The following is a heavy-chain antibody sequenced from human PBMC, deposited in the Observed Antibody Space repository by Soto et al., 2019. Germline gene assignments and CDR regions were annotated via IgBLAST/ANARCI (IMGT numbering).Heavy chain of an antibody. Sequence: SVKVSCKASGGTFSSYAISWVRQAPGQGLEWMGGIIPIFGTANYAQKFQGRVTITADESTSTAYMELSSLRSEDTAVYYCARTLTYNWNDVYRFDYWGQGTLVTVSS. CDR3: ARTLTYNWNDVYRFDY. D-gene: IGHD1-20*01. CDR2: IIPIFGTA. CDR1: GGTFSSYA. V-gene: IGHV1-69*13. J-gene: IGHJ4*02.